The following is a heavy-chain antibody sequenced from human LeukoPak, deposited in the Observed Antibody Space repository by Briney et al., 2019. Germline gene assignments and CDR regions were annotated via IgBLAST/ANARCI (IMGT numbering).Heavy chain of an antibody. Sequence: GGSLRLSCAASGFTFSSYWMSWVRQAPGKGLEWVANIKKDGSEKYYVDSVKGRFTISRDNAKKSLYLQMNSLRVEDTAVYYCARVDFWSGYPIFFYYYMDVWVKGTTVIVSS. D-gene: IGHD3-3*01. V-gene: IGHV3-7*01. J-gene: IGHJ6*03. CDR1: GFTFSSYW. CDR2: IKKDGSEK. CDR3: ARVDFWSGYPIFFYYYMDV.